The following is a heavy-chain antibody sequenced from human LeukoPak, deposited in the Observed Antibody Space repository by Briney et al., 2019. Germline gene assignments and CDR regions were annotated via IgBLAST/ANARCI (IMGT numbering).Heavy chain of an antibody. CDR2: IYSGSSST. J-gene: IGHJ4*02. Sequence: GGSLRLSCAASGFTVSSNYMSWVRQAPGKGLEWVSVIYSGSSSTYYTDSVKGRFTISRHNSKNTLYLQMNSLRAEDTAVYYCARVGSGWYDFDYWGQGTLVAVSS. V-gene: IGHV3-53*04. D-gene: IGHD6-19*01. CDR3: ARVGSGWYDFDY. CDR1: GFTVSSNY.